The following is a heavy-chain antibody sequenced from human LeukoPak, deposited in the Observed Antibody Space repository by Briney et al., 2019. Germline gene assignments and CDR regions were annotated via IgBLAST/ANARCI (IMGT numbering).Heavy chain of an antibody. J-gene: IGHJ1*01. CDR3: ASTTRVAPDGRAAYFQH. V-gene: IGHV4-59*01. D-gene: IGHD5-12*01. CDR2: RYDGGRD. Sequence: PSETLSLTCTVSGGSISSYSWSWIRQPPGKGLEWIGCRYDGGRDLYNPSLKSRVTISVDASEKQLSLSLRSVTAADTAMYYCASTTRVAPDGRAAYFQHWGQGTLVTVSS. CDR1: GGSISSYS.